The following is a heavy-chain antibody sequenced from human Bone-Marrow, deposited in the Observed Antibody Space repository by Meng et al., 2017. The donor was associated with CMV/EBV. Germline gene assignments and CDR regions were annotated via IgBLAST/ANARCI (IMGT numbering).Heavy chain of an antibody. CDR2: ISSSSSYI. Sequence: GESLKIFCAASGFTFSSYSMNWVRQAPGKGLEWVSSISSSSSYIYYADSVKGRFTISRDNAKNSLYLQMNSLRAEDTAVYYCARGGVRDDFWSGYYSLRGGMDVWGQGTTVTVSS. D-gene: IGHD3-3*01. CDR1: GFTFSSYS. V-gene: IGHV3-21*01. CDR3: ARGGVRDDFWSGYYSLRGGMDV. J-gene: IGHJ6*02.